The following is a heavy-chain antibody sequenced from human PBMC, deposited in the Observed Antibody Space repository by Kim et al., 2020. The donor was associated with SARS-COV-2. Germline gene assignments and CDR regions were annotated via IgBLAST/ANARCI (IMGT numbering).Heavy chain of an antibody. CDR2: IFYSGST. D-gene: IGHD4-17*01. Sequence: SETLSLTCTVSGGSFSSSSYSWGWIRQPPGKALECIGTIFYSGSTYYNPSLKSRVTISVDTSKNQFSLRLNSVTAADTAVYYCARRLYGDYYFDYWGQGTLVTVSS. V-gene: IGHV4-39*01. CDR3: ARRLYGDYYFDY. CDR1: GGSFSSSSYS. J-gene: IGHJ4*02.